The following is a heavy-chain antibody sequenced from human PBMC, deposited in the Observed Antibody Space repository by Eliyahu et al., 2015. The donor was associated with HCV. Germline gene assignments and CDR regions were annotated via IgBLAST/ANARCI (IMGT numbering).Heavy chain of an antibody. CDR3: ARAYSVRSEGTFDY. D-gene: IGHD1-26*01. CDR1: GYSIPSXYX. J-gene: IGHJ4*02. CDR2: IYHSGTT. V-gene: IGHV4-38-2*01. Sequence: QVQLQESGPGLVKPSETLSLTCAXSGYSIPSXYXWGWXRQPPGKGLEWIGRIYHSGTTYYNPSLXSRVTISVDPSKNQFSLKLTSVTAADTAVYFCARAYSVRSEGTFDYWSQGTLVTVSS.